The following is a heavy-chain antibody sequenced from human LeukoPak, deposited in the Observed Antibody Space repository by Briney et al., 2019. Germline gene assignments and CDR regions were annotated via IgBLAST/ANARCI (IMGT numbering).Heavy chain of an antibody. V-gene: IGHV3-30*04. CDR2: ISYDGSNK. J-gene: IGHJ6*02. Sequence: PGGSLRLSSAASGFTFSSYAMHWVRQAPGKGLEWVAVISYDGSNKYYADSVKGRFTISRDNSKNTLYLQMNSLRAEDTAVYYCARDRGYSGYDPVFHYYYGMDVWGQGTTVTVSS. CDR3: ARDRGYSGYDPVFHYYYGMDV. D-gene: IGHD5-12*01. CDR1: GFTFSSYA.